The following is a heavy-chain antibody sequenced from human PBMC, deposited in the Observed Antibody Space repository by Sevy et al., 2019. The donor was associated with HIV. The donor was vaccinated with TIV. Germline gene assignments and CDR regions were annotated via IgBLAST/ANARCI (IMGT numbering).Heavy chain of an antibody. J-gene: IGHJ4*02. D-gene: IGHD2-2*01. Sequence: GESLKISCKSSGYSFTSYWIGWVRQMPGKGLEWMGIIYPGDFDIRYSPSFQGQVTITADKTINTAYLQWSSLKASDSAMYYCARHRLGYCSRTSCSGCDYWGQGTLVTVSS. CDR3: ARHRLGYCSRTSCSGCDY. CDR1: GYSFTSYW. CDR2: IYPGDFDI. V-gene: IGHV5-51*01.